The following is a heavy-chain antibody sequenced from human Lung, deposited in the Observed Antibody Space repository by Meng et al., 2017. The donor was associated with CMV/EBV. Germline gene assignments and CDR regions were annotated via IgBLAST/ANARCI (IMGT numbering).Heavy chain of an antibody. CDR1: GFTFSTYN. J-gene: IGHJ6*02. V-gene: IGHV3-21*06. CDR3: GRVPGLGMSFYYGLDV. Sequence: GGPLRLSCAASGFTFSTYNMNWVRQAPGKGLEWVSSISSSSNYIYYADSVKGRFTISRANARNSLFLQMNSLRAEDTAVYYCGRVPGLGMSFYYGLDVWGRGXTVTGSS. D-gene: IGHD7-27*01. CDR2: ISSSSNYI.